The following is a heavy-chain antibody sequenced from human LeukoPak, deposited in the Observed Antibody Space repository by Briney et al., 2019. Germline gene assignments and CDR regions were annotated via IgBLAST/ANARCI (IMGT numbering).Heavy chain of an antibody. V-gene: IGHV3-11*03. Sequence: GGSLRLSCVVSGIPFSEYYMNWIRQTPEKGVEWISYISASSSYTDYADSVKGRFTVSRDNAQNALFLQMNRLRVEDTAVYYCAAGTAADYWGEGTLVTVSS. J-gene: IGHJ4*02. CDR2: ISASSSYT. CDR3: AAGTAADY. CDR1: GIPFSEYY. D-gene: IGHD6-13*01.